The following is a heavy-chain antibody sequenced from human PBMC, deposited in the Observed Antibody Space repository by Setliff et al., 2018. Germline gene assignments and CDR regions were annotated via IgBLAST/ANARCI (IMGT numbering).Heavy chain of an antibody. CDR3: ARDMGQPYYFES. CDR2: IYYTGST. J-gene: IGHJ4*02. V-gene: IGHV4-39*07. CDR1: GGSISSSSHY. D-gene: IGHD1-1*01. Sequence: ATLSLTCTVSGGSISSSSHYWGWIRQPPGKGLEWIGSIYYTGSTYYNPSLKSRVTMSVDTSKRQFSLKLGSATAADTAVYYCARDMGQPYYFESWGLGTLVTAPQ.